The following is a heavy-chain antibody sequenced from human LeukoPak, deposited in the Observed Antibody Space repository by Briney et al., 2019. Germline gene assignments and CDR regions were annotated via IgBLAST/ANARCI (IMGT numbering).Heavy chain of an antibody. D-gene: IGHD6-6*01. J-gene: IGHJ6*03. V-gene: IGHV4-59*01. CDR2: IYYSGST. Sequence: KPSETLSLTCTVSGGSISSYYWSWIRQPPGKGLEWIGYIYYSGSTNYNPSLKSRVTISVDTSKNQFSLKLSSVTAADTAVYYCARGRRRAMGSSSPLYYYCYMDVWGKGTTVTVSS. CDR3: ARGRRRAMGSSSPLYYYCYMDV. CDR1: GGSISSYY.